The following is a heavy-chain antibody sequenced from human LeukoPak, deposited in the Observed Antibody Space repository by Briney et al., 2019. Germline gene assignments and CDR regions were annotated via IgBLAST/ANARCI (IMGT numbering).Heavy chain of an antibody. J-gene: IGHJ4*02. CDR3: ARGGSLLHYYDSSGYRLRY. Sequence: SETLSLTFAVYGGSFSGYYWSWIRQPPGKGLEWIGEINHSGSTNYNPSLKSRVTISVDTSKNQFSLKLSSVTAADTAVYYCARGGSLLHYYDSSGYRLRYWGQGTLVTVSS. CDR2: INHSGST. V-gene: IGHV4-34*01. D-gene: IGHD3-22*01. CDR1: GGSFSGYY.